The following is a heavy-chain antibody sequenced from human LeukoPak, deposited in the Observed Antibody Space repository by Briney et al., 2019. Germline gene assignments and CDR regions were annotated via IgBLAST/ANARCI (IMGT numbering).Heavy chain of an antibody. CDR2: IHYTGNA. Sequence: PSETLSLTCTVSGDSLNNSNYFWGWIRQPPGTGLEWIATIHYTGNAYYNPSLTSRLTISVDMSRNQFSLKLTSVTAADTAVYFCARPVDWYFDAWGRGTLVTVSS. CDR1: GDSLNNSNYF. V-gene: IGHV4-39*01. CDR3: ARPVDWYFDA. J-gene: IGHJ2*01.